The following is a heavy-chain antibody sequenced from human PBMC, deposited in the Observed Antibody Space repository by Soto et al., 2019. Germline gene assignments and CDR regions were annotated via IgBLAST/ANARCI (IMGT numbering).Heavy chain of an antibody. J-gene: IGHJ6*02. CDR2: IIPVLGVT. V-gene: IGHV1-69*02. CDR3: ARRRYCGADCYSKYYYGMDV. CDR1: GSTFSSYT. D-gene: IGHD2-21*02. Sequence: QVQLVQSGAEVKKPGSSVKVSCRASGSTFSSYTVSWVRQAPGQGLEWMGRIIPVLGVTNYAQKFKGRVTITADKSKTTAYMELSRLRSGDTAIYYCARRRYCGADCYSKYYYGMDVWGQGTTVTVSS.